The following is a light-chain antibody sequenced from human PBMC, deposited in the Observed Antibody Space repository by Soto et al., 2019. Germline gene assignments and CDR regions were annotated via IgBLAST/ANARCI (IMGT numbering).Light chain of an antibody. CDR3: ASYTSSSTSVI. CDR1: SSDVGGYKY. CDR2: EVS. V-gene: IGLV2-14*01. Sequence: QSALTQPASVSGSPGQSITISCTGTSSDVGGYKYVSRYQQHPDKAPKLIIFEVSNRPSGISSRFSGSKSGNTASLTISGLQAEDEDDYYCASYTSSSTSVIFGRGTKLTVL. J-gene: IGLJ2*01.